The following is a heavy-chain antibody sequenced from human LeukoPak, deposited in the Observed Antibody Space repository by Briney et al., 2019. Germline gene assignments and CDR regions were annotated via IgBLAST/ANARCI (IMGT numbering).Heavy chain of an antibody. V-gene: IGHV1-69*06. D-gene: IGHD5-18*01. CDR2: IIPIFGTA. Sequence: GASVKVSCKASGGTFSSYAISWVRQAPGQGLEWMGGIIPIFGTANCAQKFQGRVTITADKSTSTAYMELSSLRSEDTAVYYCARDPVPRLTAITSNWFDPWGQGTLVTVSS. J-gene: IGHJ5*02. CDR3: ARDPVPRLTAITSNWFDP. CDR1: GGTFSSYA.